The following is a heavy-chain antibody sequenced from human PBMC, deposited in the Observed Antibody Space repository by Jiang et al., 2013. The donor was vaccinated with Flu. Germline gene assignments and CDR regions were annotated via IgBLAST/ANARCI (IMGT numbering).Heavy chain of an antibody. Sequence: KFQGRVTITADESTSTAYMELSSLRSEDTAVYYCARHSVRGVTPPRYNWFDPWGQGTLVTVSS. CDR3: ARHSVRGVTPPRYNWFDP. V-gene: IGHV1-69*01. J-gene: IGHJ5*02. D-gene: IGHD3-10*01.